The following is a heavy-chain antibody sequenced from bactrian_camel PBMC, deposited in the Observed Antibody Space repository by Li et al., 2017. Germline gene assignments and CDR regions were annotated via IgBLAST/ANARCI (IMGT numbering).Heavy chain of an antibody. Sequence: HVQLVESGGGLVQPGGSLRLSCAASGFTFSSYWMYWVRQAPGKGLEWVSSIYSDGNKTYYRDSVKGRFTISRDNAKNTVYLQMNSLKSEDTAIYYCTRDVAGNYYGSDYWGKGTQVTVS. CDR2: IYSDGNKT. J-gene: IGHJ7*01. CDR1: GFTFSSYW. D-gene: IGHD6*01. V-gene: IGHV3S6*01.